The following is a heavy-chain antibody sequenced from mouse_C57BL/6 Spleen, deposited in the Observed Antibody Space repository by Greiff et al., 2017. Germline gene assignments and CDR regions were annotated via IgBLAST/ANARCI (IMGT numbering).Heavy chain of an antibody. D-gene: IGHD2-3*01. V-gene: IGHV3-6*01. CDR1: GYSITSGYY. J-gene: IGHJ3*01. CDR2: ISYDGSN. CDR3: ARGYYSFAY. Sequence: ESGPGLVKPSQSLSLTCSVTGYSITSGYYWNWIRQFPGNKLEWMGYISYDGSNNYNPSLKNRISITRDTSKNQFFLKLNSVTTEDTATYYCARGYYSFAYWGQGTLVTVSA.